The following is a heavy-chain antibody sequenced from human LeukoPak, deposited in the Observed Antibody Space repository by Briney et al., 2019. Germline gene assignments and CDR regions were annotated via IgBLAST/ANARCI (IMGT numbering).Heavy chain of an antibody. CDR2: ISSSGSTI. Sequence: GGSLRLSCAASGFTFCDYYMSWIRQAPGKGLEWVSYISSSGSTIYYADSVKGRFTISRDNAKNSLYLQMNSLRAEDTAVYCCSAFSYYDSSGSQRDYWGQGTLVTVSS. CDR1: GFTFCDYY. D-gene: IGHD3-22*01. CDR3: SAFSYYDSSGSQRDY. J-gene: IGHJ4*02. V-gene: IGHV3-11*01.